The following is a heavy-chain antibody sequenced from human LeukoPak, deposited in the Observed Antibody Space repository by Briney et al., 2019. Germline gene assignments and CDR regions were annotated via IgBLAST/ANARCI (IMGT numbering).Heavy chain of an antibody. CDR1: GYTFTGYY. Sequence: ASVKVSCKASGYTFTGYYMHWVRQAPGQGLEWMGWINPNSGGTNYAQKFQGRVTMTRDTSISTAYMELSRLRSEDTAVYYCARGRFWSGYPLYYYYYMDVWGKGTTVTVSS. CDR2: INPNSGGT. CDR3: ARGRFWSGYPLYYYYYMDV. D-gene: IGHD3-3*01. V-gene: IGHV1-2*02. J-gene: IGHJ6*03.